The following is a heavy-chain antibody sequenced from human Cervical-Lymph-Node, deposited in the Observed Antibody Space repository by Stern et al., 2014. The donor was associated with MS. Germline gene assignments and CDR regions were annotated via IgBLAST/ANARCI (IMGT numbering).Heavy chain of an antibody. CDR3: VRGVVSGGYYYGLDV. V-gene: IGHV4-59*11. D-gene: IGHD2-15*01. Sequence: QVQLQESGPRLVKPSETLYLTCSFSGGSTSRQYWNWIRQAPGKELEWLASLYKTDTTEYNPSLKSRVTISGDTSKNQFSLKLSAVTAADTAVYYCVRGVVSGGYYYGLDVWGRGTTVTVSS. CDR1: GGSTSRQY. J-gene: IGHJ6*02. CDR2: LYKTDTT.